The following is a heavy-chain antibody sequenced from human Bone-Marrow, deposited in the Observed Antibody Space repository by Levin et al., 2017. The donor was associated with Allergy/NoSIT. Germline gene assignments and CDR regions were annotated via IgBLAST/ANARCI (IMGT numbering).Heavy chain of an antibody. Sequence: SGGSLRLSCAASRFIFGDYGMHWVRQAPGKGLEWVALISYHGTNIKYADSVKGRFTISRDNSENMLYLQMNSLRGEDTAVYYCAREASGWSFDYWGQGTLVTVSS. V-gene: IGHV3-30*03. CDR2: ISYHGTNI. CDR1: RFIFGDYG. CDR3: AREASGWSFDY. D-gene: IGHD6-19*01. J-gene: IGHJ4*02.